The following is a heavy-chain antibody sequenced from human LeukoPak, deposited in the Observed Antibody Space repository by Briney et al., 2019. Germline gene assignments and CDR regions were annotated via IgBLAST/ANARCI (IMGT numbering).Heavy chain of an antibody. CDR3: ARDGPYYDSSGYRFDY. Sequence: SSETLSLTCTVSGGSISSSSYYWGWIRQPPGKGLEWLGTIYYSGSTNYNPSLKSRVTMSVDTSKNQFSLKLSSVTAADTAVYYCARDGPYYDSSGYRFDYWGQGTLVTVSS. V-gene: IGHV4-39*07. CDR1: GGSISSSSYY. CDR2: IYYSGST. D-gene: IGHD3-22*01. J-gene: IGHJ4*02.